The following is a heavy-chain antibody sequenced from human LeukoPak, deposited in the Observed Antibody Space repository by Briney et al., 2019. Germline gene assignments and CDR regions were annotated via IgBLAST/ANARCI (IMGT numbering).Heavy chain of an antibody. J-gene: IGHJ6*02. Sequence: KSGGSLRLSCVASGFTFNNFAMGWVRQAPGWGLEWVSSISGSGADEYYADSVKGRFTISRDNSNTLYLHMSTLRAEDTAVYYCAKSPAPEGGDSRALQGMDVWGQGTTVTVS. V-gene: IGHV3-23*01. CDR2: ISGSGADE. D-gene: IGHD5-18*01. CDR3: AKSPAPEGGDSRALQGMDV. CDR1: GFTFNNFA.